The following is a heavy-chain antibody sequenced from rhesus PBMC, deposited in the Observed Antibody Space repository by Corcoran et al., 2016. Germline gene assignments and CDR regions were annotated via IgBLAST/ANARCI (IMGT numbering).Heavy chain of an antibody. J-gene: IGHJ4*01. Sequence: QVQLQESGPGVVKPSETLSLTCAVAGGSIRGYYYWSWSRQPPGTGLEWIGSIYINSERTNYNPSLKSRVTISKDTSKTQFSLKLTSVTATDTAVYYCARVGGYDDSGYYDYWGQGVLVTVSS. V-gene: IGHV4S12*01. CDR1: GGSIRGYYY. D-gene: IGHD3-28*01. CDR2: IYINSERT. CDR3: ARVGGYDDSGYYDY.